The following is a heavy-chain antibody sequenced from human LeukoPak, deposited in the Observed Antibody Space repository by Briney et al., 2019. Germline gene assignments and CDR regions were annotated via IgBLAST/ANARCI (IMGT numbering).Heavy chain of an antibody. J-gene: IGHJ3*02. CDR2: ISSSSSYI. CDR1: GFTFSSYG. CDR3: ARGSEYSGTPGAFDI. Sequence: GGSLRLSCAASGFTFSSYGMHWVRQAPGKGLEWVSSISSSSSYIYYADSVKGRFTISRDNAKNSLYLQMNSLRAEDTAVYYCARGSEYSGTPGAFDIWGQGTMVTVSS. V-gene: IGHV3-21*01. D-gene: IGHD1-26*01.